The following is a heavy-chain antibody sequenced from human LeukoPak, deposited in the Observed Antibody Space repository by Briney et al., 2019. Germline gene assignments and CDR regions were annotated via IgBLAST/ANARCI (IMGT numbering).Heavy chain of an antibody. CDR2: INRSGST. V-gene: IGHV4-34*01. J-gene: IGHJ3*02. CDR3: ARAPYYDSNRNAFDI. D-gene: IGHD3-3*01. CDR1: GVSFSGYY. Sequence: SETLSLTCAVYGVSFSGYYWSWIRQPPGKGLEWIGEINRSGSTNYNPSLKSRVTISVDTSKNQFSLKLSSVTAADTAVYYCARAPYYDSNRNAFDIWGQGTMVTVSS.